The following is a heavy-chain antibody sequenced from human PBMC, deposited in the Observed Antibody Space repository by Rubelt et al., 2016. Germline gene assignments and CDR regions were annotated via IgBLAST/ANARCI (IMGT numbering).Heavy chain of an antibody. J-gene: IGHJ4*02. CDR2: ISGSGGST. V-gene: IGHV3-23*01. Sequence: LSCAASGFTFSSYAMSWVRQAPGKGLEWVSAISGSGGSTYYADSVKGRFTISRDNSKNTLYLQMNSLRAEDTAVYYCAKIKVYSSSWFGLDYWGQGTLVTVSS. CDR3: AKIKVYSSSWFGLDY. CDR1: GFTFSSYA. D-gene: IGHD6-13*01.